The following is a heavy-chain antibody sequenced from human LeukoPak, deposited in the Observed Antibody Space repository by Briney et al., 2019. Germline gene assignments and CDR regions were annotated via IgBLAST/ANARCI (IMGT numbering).Heavy chain of an antibody. CDR2: IYHSGST. D-gene: IGHD5-18*01. CDR1: GGSISSSDW. V-gene: IGHV4-4*02. Sequence: SETLSLTCTVSGGSISSSDWWSWVRQPPGKGLEWIGEIYHSGSTNYNPSLKSRVTISVDKSKNQFSLNLSSVTAADTAVYYCARDGLWSSHFDYWGQGTLVTVSS. J-gene: IGHJ4*02. CDR3: ARDGLWSSHFDY.